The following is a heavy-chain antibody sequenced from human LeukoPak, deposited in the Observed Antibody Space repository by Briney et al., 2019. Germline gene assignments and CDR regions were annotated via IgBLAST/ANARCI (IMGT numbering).Heavy chain of an antibody. Sequence: GGSLRLSCAASGFTFDDYGMSWVRQAPGKGLEWVSGINWNGGSTGYADSVKGRFTISRDNAKNSLYLQMNSLRAEDTALYYCASSYSSGWYDPFPFDYWGQGTLVTVSS. CDR2: INWNGGST. J-gene: IGHJ4*02. V-gene: IGHV3-20*04. D-gene: IGHD6-19*01. CDR1: GFTFDDYG. CDR3: ASSYSSGWYDPFPFDY.